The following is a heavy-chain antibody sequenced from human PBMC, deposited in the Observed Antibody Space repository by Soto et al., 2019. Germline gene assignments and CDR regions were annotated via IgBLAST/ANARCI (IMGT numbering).Heavy chain of an antibody. V-gene: IGHV1-18*01. CDR3: ARGRYGDY. CDR2: ISAHTGNT. D-gene: IGHD1-1*01. J-gene: IGHJ4*02. Sequence: QVHLVQSGAEVKKPGASVKVSCKGSGYAFTTYGITWVRQAPGQGLEWMGWISAHTGNTNYAQKLQGRVTVTRETSTSTPYMELSSHRSDDTAVYYCARGRYGDYWGQGDLVNVSS. CDR1: GYAFTTYG.